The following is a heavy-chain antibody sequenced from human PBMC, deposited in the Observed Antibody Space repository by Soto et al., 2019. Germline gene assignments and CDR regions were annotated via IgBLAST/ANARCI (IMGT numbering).Heavy chain of an antibody. D-gene: IGHD4-17*01. CDR1: GFTFSNAW. V-gene: IGHV3-15*01. Sequence: GGSLRLSCAASGFTFSNAWMSWVRQAPGKGLEWVGRIKSKTDGGTTDYAAPVKGRFTISRDDSKNTLYLQMNSLKTEDTAVYYCTTDQLDRGGDYVPYYFDYWGQGTLVTVSS. CDR2: IKSKTDGGTT. J-gene: IGHJ4*02. CDR3: TTDQLDRGGDYVPYYFDY.